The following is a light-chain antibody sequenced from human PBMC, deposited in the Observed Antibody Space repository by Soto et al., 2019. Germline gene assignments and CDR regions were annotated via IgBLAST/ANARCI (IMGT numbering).Light chain of an antibody. CDR2: GAS. Sequence: EIVFAHSPGTLSCAPVERATLSCRASQSVSSNLAWYQQKPGQAPSLLIYGASTRATGTPARFSGSGSGTEFTLTISSLQSEDFAVYYCQQYIRWPLTFGGGTKVDI. CDR3: QQYIRWPLT. CDR1: QSVSSN. V-gene: IGKV3-15*01. J-gene: IGKJ4*01.